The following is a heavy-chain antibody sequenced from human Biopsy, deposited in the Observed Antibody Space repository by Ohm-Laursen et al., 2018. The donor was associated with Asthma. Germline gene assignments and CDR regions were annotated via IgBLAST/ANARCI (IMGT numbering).Heavy chain of an antibody. CDR3: ARGWNCGGDCYSLDS. CDR2: IYRNGDT. V-gene: IGHV4-30-2*06. D-gene: IGHD2-21*02. Sequence: TLSLTCAVSGDSIDSGDYSCTWIRQSPGVGLERIGYIYRNGDTYYNPTLKNRVTISIDRSKNQFSLRLRSVTAADTAVYYCARGWNCGGDCYSLDSWGQGTLVTVSS. CDR1: GDSIDSGDYS. J-gene: IGHJ4*02.